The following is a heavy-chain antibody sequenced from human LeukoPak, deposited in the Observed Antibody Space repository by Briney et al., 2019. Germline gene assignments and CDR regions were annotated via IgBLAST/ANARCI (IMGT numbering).Heavy chain of an antibody. J-gene: IGHJ4*02. V-gene: IGHV3-48*03. CDR2: ISSSGSTI. Sequence: GGSLRLSCAASGFTFSSYEMNWVRQAPGKGLEWVSYISSSGSTIYYADSVKGRFTISRDNAKNSVYLQMNSLRAEDTAVYYCARDFSDVRGNIFDSWGQGTLVTVSS. CDR3: ARDFSDVRGNIFDS. D-gene: IGHD3-10*02. CDR1: GFTFSSYE.